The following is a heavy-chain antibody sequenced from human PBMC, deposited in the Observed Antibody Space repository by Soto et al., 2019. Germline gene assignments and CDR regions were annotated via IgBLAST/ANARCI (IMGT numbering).Heavy chain of an antibody. D-gene: IGHD3-22*01. CDR1: GFTFSSYG. J-gene: IGHJ4*02. Sequence: GGSLRLSCAASGFTFSSYGMHLVRQSPGKVLEWVAVISYDGSNKYYADSVKGRFTISRDNSKNTLYLQMNSLRAEDTAVYYCAKDSGYYDSSGYYYDGYFDYWGQGTLVTVLL. CDR2: ISYDGSNK. V-gene: IGHV3-30*18. CDR3: AKDSGYYDSSGYYYDGYFDY.